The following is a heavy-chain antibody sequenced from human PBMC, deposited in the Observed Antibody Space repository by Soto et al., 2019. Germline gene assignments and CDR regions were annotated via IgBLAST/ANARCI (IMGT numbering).Heavy chain of an antibody. CDR3: VRRGWGWNKWFDP. J-gene: IGHJ5*02. CDR1: GGSFSGYY. CDR2: INHSGTT. V-gene: IGHV4-34*01. D-gene: IGHD2-15*01. Sequence: QVQLQQWGAGLLKPSETLSLTCAVYGGSFSGYYWSWIRQPPGKGLEWIGEINHSGTTNYNPSLKSRVTISVDTSKNQFSLKMSSVTAVRLSCRANVRRGWGWNKWFDPWGQGTLVTVSS.